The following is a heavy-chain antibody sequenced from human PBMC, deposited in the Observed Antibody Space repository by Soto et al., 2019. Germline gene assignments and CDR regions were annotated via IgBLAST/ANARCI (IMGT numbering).Heavy chain of an antibody. Sequence: SETLSLTCAVSGGSISSGGYSWSWIRQPPGKGLEWIGYIYHSGSTYYNPSLKSRVTISVDRSKNQFSPKLSSVTAADTAVYYCARLNSGPGDYWGQGTLVTVSS. V-gene: IGHV4-30-2*01. CDR2: IYHSGST. CDR1: GGSISSGGYS. CDR3: ARLNSGPGDY. J-gene: IGHJ4*02.